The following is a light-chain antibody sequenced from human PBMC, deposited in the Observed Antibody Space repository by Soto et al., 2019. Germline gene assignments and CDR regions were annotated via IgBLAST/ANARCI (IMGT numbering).Light chain of an antibody. CDR3: QQYNTGPPIT. V-gene: IGKV3-15*01. J-gene: IGKJ5*01. CDR2: GAS. Sequence: EIVMTQSPATLSVSPGERATLSCRASQSVSSNLAWYQQKPGQAPRLLIFGASTRATGIPARFSGSGSGTEFTLTISSLQSEDVAVDYCQQYNTGPPITFGPGTRLDIK. CDR1: QSVSSN.